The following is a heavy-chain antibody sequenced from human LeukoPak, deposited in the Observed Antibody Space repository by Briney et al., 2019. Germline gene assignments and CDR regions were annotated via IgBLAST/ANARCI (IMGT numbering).Heavy chain of an antibody. J-gene: IGHJ4*02. CDR1: GYTFSGYY. CDR2: INPNSGGT. Sequence: ASVKVSCKASGYTFSGYYIHWVRQAPGQGLEWMGWINPNSGGTNYAQKFQGRVTMTRDTSISTAYMELSRLRSDDTAVYYCARVLKNFCGSGSYHYWGQGTLVTVSS. V-gene: IGHV1-2*02. CDR3: ARVLKNFCGSGSYHY. D-gene: IGHD3-10*01.